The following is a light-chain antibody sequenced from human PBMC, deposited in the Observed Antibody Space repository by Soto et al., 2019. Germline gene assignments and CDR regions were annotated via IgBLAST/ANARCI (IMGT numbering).Light chain of an antibody. CDR2: GAS. Sequence: EIVMTQSPATLSVSPWERATLSCRASQSVSSNLAWYQQKPGQAPRLLIYGASTRATGIPARFSGSGSGTEFTLTISSLQSEDFATYYCQQSYSTPLTFGPGTKGD. J-gene: IGKJ3*01. V-gene: IGKV3-15*01. CDR1: QSVSSN. CDR3: QQSYSTPLT.